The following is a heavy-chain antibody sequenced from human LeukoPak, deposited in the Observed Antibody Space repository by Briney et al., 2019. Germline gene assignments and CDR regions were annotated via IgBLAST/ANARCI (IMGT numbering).Heavy chain of an antibody. CDR3: ARDGWGGYLDS. D-gene: IGHD3-16*01. Sequence: PGGSLRLSCAASGFTFSDDWLSWVRQAPGKGLEWVTNINQDGGGKYYVDSVNGRFTISRDNAKNSLYLQLNSLRAEDTAVYYCARDGWGGYLDSWGQGTLVTVSS. V-gene: IGHV3-7*01. CDR1: GFTFSDDW. CDR2: INQDGGGK. J-gene: IGHJ4*02.